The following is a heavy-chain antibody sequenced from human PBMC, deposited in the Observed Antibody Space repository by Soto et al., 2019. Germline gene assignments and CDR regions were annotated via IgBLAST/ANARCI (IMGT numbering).Heavy chain of an antibody. V-gene: IGHV1-69*05. Sequence: QVQLVQSGAEVKKPESSVRVSCKASGGTFNSYAITWVRQAPGQGLEWMGGTIPMFGTTNYAEKFQGRVTXPXXXSXHTAYMVLSSLRSEDTAVYYCTRCGIRYHSIGYYLGIDGMDVWGQGTTVIVSS. CDR2: TIPMFGTT. J-gene: IGHJ6*02. D-gene: IGHD3-22*01. CDR1: GGTFNSYA. CDR3: TRCGIRYHSIGYYLGIDGMDV.